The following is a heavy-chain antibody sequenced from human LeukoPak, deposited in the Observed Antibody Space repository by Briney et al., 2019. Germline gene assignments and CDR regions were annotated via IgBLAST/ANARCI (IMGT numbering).Heavy chain of an antibody. D-gene: IGHD5-12*01. Sequence: PSETLSLTCTVSGGSISSSPYYWGWIRQSPGTGLEWIGNIYYSGSTYYNPSLKTRVTISVDTSKNQFSLKLTSVTAADTAVYXXXRHASVDGNWPRPLDYWGQGSLVTVSS. CDR1: GGSISSSPYY. CDR2: IYYSGST. V-gene: IGHV4-39*01. CDR3: XRHASVDGNWPRPLDY. J-gene: IGHJ4*02.